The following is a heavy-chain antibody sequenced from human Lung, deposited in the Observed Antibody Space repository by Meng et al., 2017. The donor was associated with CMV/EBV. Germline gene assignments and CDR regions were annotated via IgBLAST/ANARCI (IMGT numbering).Heavy chain of an antibody. V-gene: IGHV3-13*01. CDR2: IDNGGDT. D-gene: IGHD3-10*01. J-gene: IGHJ3*02. CDR1: GFTFSSYD. Sequence: GGSLRLXXAASGFTFSSYDMHWVRQAPGKGLEWVSSIDNGGDTYYSGSVKGRFTISREDVKNSLYLQMNSLRAGDTAVYYCARGSSWFGESADAFDIWGQGTVVXVSS. CDR3: ARGSSWFGESADAFDI.